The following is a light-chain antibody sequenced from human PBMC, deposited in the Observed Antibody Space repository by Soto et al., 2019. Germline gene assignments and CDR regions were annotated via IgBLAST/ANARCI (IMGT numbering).Light chain of an antibody. V-gene: IGKV1-39*01. J-gene: IGKJ2*01. Sequence: DIQVTQSPSSLSASVGDRVTITCRASQSISVYLSWYQLKPGKAPKLLIFAASTLQSGVPSRFSGSGSGTDFPLTISGLQAEDSATYYCQQGVSTPYTFGQGTKLEIK. CDR1: QSISVY. CDR2: AAS. CDR3: QQGVSTPYT.